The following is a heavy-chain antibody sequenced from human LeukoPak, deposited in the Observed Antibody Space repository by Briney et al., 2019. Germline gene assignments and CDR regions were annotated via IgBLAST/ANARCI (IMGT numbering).Heavy chain of an antibody. CDR1: GFTFSDYY. D-gene: IGHD2-15*01. J-gene: IGHJ4*02. CDR2: ISSGGSTI. Sequence: GGSLRLSCAASGFTFSDYYMSWVRQAPGKGLEWVSYISSGGSTIYYADSVKGRFTISRDNSKNTLYLQMNSLRAEDTAVYYCAKGQGRALYYWGQGTLVTVSS. V-gene: IGHV3-11*01. CDR3: AKGQGRALYY.